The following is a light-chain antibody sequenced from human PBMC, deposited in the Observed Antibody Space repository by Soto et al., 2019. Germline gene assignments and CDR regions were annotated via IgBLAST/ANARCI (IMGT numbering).Light chain of an antibody. V-gene: IGKV1-33*01. CDR2: DAS. J-gene: IGKJ5*01. CDR3: QQYENLPT. CDR1: QNINNY. Sequence: DIQMTQSPSALSASVGERGTSTCQASQNINNYLNWYQQKPGRAPKLLIYDASNLEAGVPSRFRGSGSGTDFTFTISRLQPEDIATYYCQQYENLPTCGQGTRLEIK.